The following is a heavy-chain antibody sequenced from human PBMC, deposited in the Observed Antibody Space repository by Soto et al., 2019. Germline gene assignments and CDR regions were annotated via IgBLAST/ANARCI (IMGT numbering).Heavy chain of an antibody. V-gene: IGHV3-48*02. CDR3: ERDHARSLGYDY. J-gene: IGHJ4*02. Sequence: GVSLRLSCAASGFTFSSYSMNWVRQSPGKGLEWVSYISSSSSTIYYADSVKGRFTISRDNAKNSLYLQMNSLRDEDTAVYYCERDHARSLGYDYWGQRTLVTVSS. CDR1: GFTFSSYS. D-gene: IGHD2-15*01. CDR2: ISSSSSTI.